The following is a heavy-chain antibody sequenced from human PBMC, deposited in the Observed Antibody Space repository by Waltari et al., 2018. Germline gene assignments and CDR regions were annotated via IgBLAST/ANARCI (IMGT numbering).Heavy chain of an antibody. CDR1: GVPFSGYS. CDR3: VRLEDYTGPGGNCYSADSFAMDV. CDR2: INHNGNI. D-gene: IGHD2-15*01. V-gene: IGHV4-34*02. Sequence: QVQLQQWGAGQLQPSETLSLTCAVYGVPFSGYSWGWIRQPPGKGLERMGEINHNGNINRNPSLRSRLTMLIDTSKSQFALKLNSVTAADTGVYYCVRLEDYTGPGGNCYSADSFAMDVWGQGTMVTVSS. J-gene: IGHJ6*02.